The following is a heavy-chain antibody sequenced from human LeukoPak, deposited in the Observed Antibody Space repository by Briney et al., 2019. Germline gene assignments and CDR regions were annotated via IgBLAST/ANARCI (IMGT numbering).Heavy chain of an antibody. V-gene: IGHV4-59*11. CDR1: GDSSTSHY. D-gene: IGHD4-17*01. J-gene: IGHJ3*02. CDR3: ARDPTTVTKGLDI. Sequence: SETLSLTCTVSGDSSTSHYWTWVRQSPGRGLEWIGYVSYIGSTNYNPSLKSRVTIPVDTSKNQFTLKLSSVTAADTAVYYCARDPTTVTKGLDIWGQGTMVTVSS. CDR2: VSYIGST.